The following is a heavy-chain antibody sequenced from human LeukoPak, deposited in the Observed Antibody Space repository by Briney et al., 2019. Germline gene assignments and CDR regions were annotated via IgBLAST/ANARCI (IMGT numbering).Heavy chain of an antibody. CDR1: GYTFTGYY. V-gene: IGHV1-2*02. CDR2: INPNSGGT. D-gene: IGHD1-26*01. J-gene: IGHJ4*02. Sequence: ASVTVSCKASGYTFTGYYMHWVRQAPGQGLEWMGWINPNSGGTNYAQKFQGRVTLTRDTSISTAYMELNSLRSDDTAVYYSARARQRATGSYSALDSWGQGTLVTVSS. CDR3: ARARQRATGSYSALDS.